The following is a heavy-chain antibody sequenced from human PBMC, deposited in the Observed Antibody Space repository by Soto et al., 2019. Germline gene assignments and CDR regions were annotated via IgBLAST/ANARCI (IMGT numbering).Heavy chain of an antibody. D-gene: IGHD3-3*01. CDR2: INHSGST. J-gene: IGHJ4*02. Sequence: PSETLSLTCAVYGGSFSGYYWSWIRQPPGKGLEWIGEINHSGSTNYNPSLKSRVTISVDTSKNQFSLKLSSVTAADTAVYYCARVGYDFWSGYYTGLDYWGQGTLVTVSS. CDR3: ARVGYDFWSGYYTGLDY. V-gene: IGHV4-34*01. CDR1: GGSFSGYY.